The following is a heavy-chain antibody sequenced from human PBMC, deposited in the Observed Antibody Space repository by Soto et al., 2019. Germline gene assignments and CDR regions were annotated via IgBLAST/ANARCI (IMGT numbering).Heavy chain of an antibody. CDR3: ARTYYYDSSGYYPYWYFEL. CDR2: IYYSGST. CDR1: GGSISSYY. V-gene: IGHV4-59*01. Sequence: QVQLQESGPGLVKPSETLSLTCTVSGGSISSYYWSWIRQPPGKGLEWIGYIYYSGSTNYNPSLKSRVTISVDTSKNQFSLKLSSVTAADTAVYYCARTYYYDSSGYYPYWYFELWGRGTLVTVSS. J-gene: IGHJ2*01. D-gene: IGHD3-22*01.